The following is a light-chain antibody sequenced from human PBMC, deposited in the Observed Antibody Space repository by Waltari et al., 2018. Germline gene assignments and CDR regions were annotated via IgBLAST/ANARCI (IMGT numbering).Light chain of an antibody. J-gene: IGLJ3*02. CDR1: SSTIGSNS. V-gene: IGLV1-44*01. CDR3: AAWDDSLNAWV. Sequence: QSVLTQPPSASGTPGQRVTISCSGSSSTIGSNSLNWYQQGPGTAPKLLISSDNRRPSGVPDRFSGSRSGTSASLAISGLQSEDEAYYDCAAWDDSLNAWVFGGGTKLTVL. CDR2: SDN.